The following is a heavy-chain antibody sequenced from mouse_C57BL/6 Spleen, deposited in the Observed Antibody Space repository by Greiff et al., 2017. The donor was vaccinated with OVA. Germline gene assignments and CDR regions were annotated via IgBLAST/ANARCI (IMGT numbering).Heavy chain of an antibody. V-gene: IGHV1-69*01. CDR2: IDPSDSYT. CDR1: GYTFTSYW. Sequence: QVQLQQPGAELVMPGASVKLSCKASGYTFTSYWMHWVKQRPGQGLEWIGEIDPSDSYTNYNQKFKGKSTLTVDKSSSTAYMQLSSLTSEDSAVYYCARIATVGPWFAYWGQGTLVTVSA. CDR3: ARIATVGPWFAY. D-gene: IGHD1-1*01. J-gene: IGHJ3*01.